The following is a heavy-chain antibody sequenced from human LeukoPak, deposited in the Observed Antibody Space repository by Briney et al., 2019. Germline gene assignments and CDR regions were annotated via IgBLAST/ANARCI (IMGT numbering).Heavy chain of an antibody. V-gene: IGHV3-7*01. D-gene: IGHD2-21*01. CDR1: GFTFSSYW. CDR3: ARGVGGADY. Sequence: GGSLRLSCAASGFTFSSYWMSWVRQAPGKGLEWVANMEQDGSEKYYVDSVKGRFTISRDNAKNSLYLQMNSPRAEDTAVYYCARGVGGADYWGQGTLVTVSS. J-gene: IGHJ4*02. CDR2: MEQDGSEK.